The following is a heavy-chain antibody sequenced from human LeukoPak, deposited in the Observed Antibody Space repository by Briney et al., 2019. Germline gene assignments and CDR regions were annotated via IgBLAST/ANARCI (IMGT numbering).Heavy chain of an antibody. CDR2: IYTSGST. CDR3: ARGGRGYYDSSGYYFVLGYWFDP. J-gene: IGHJ5*02. Sequence: SETLSLTCTVSGGSISSGSYYWSWLRQPAGTGLEWIGRIYTSGSTNYNPSLKSRVTISVDTSKNQFSLKLSSVTAADTAVYYCARGGRGYYDSSGYYFVLGYWFDPWGQGTLVTVSS. V-gene: IGHV4-61*02. CDR1: GGSISSGSYY. D-gene: IGHD3-22*01.